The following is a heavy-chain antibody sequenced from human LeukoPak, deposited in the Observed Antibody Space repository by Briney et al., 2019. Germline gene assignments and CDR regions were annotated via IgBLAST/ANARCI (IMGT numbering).Heavy chain of an antibody. CDR3: AKYYYGAFDI. V-gene: IGHV3-21*01. J-gene: IGHJ3*02. CDR2: ISSSSSST. CDR1: GFTFSTYT. Sequence: GGSLRLSCAASGFTFSTYTMNWVRQAPGKGLEWVSSISSSSSSTHYADSAKGRFTISRDNAKNSLYLQMNSLRAEDAAVYYCAKYYYGAFDIWGQGTMVTVSS. D-gene: IGHD3-22*01.